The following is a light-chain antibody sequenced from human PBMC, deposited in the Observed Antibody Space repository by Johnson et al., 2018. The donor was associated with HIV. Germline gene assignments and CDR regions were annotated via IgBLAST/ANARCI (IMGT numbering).Light chain of an antibody. J-gene: IGLJ1*01. Sequence: QSVLTQPPSVSAAPGQRVTISCSGNNSNIGYNSVSWYQQVPGTAPKLLIYENKKRPSGIADRFSASKSGTSATLDITGLQTGDEADYYCGAWASGLTAHFVFGTGTKVTVL. V-gene: IGLV1-51*02. CDR3: GAWASGLTAHFV. CDR1: NSNIGYNS. CDR2: ENK.